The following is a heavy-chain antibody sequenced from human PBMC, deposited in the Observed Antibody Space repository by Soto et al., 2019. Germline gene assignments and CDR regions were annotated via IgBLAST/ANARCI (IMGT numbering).Heavy chain of an antibody. CDR3: ATSQFWSGYLLFFDY. J-gene: IGHJ4*02. CDR1: GGSFSGYY. D-gene: IGHD3-3*01. Sequence: SETLSLTCAVYGGSFSGYYWSWIRQPPGKGLEWIGEINHSGSTNYNPSLKSRVTISVDTSKNQFSLKLSPVTAADTAVYYCATSQFWSGYLLFFDYWGQGTLVTVSS. V-gene: IGHV4-34*01. CDR2: INHSGST.